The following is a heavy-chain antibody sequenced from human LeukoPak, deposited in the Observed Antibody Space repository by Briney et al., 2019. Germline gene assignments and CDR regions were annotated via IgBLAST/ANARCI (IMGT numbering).Heavy chain of an antibody. D-gene: IGHD6-13*01. J-gene: IGHJ4*02. CDR3: AKGSSSWLMVFDY. CDR1: GFTFSRTW. Sequence: GGSLRLSCAASGFTFSRTWMHWVRQVPGKGLVWVSRTNRDGTSTTYADSVKGRFTVTRDDATNTLYLQMNSLRAEDTAVYYCAKGSSSWLMVFDYWGQGTLVTVSS. V-gene: IGHV3-74*01. CDR2: TNRDGTST.